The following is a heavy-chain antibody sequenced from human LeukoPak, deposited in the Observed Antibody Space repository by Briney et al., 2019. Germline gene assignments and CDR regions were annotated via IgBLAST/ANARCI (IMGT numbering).Heavy chain of an antibody. J-gene: IGHJ4*02. Sequence: PGGSLRLSCAASGFTFSSYAMHWVRQAPGKGLEWVAVISYDGSNKYYADSVKGRFTISRDNSKNTLYLQMNSLRAEDTAVYYCAKGRRQWLVPFDYWGQGTLVTVSS. CDR3: AKGRRQWLVPFDY. CDR1: GFTFSSYA. D-gene: IGHD6-19*01. CDR2: ISYDGSNK. V-gene: IGHV3-30*04.